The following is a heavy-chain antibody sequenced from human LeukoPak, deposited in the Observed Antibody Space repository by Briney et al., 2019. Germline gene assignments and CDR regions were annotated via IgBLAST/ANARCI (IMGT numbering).Heavy chain of an antibody. D-gene: IGHD6-13*01. CDR1: GFTFNTHG. J-gene: IGHJ1*01. CDR2: VEHDGSKK. CDR3: AKWGFIAPTGAAIRESFYH. V-gene: IGHV3-30*02. Sequence: GGSLRLSCVTSGFTFNTHGMHWVGQARGKGREGVAFVEHDGSKKYLDSVKGRFTISRDNSDKTLYLEMNSLRADDTALYYCAKWGFIAPTGAAIRESFYHWGRGTLVTVSS.